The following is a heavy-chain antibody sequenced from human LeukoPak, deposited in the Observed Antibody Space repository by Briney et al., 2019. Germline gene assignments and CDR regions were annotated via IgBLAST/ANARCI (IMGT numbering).Heavy chain of an antibody. CDR1: GGSISSGDYY. J-gene: IGHJ4*02. CDR3: ARGSYLSAYYYGSGSPAQYYFDY. Sequence: SETLSLTCTVSGGSISSGDYYWSWIRQPPGKGLEWIGYIYYSGSTYYNPSLKSRVTISVDTSKNQFSLKLSSVTAADTAVYYCARGSYLSAYYYGSGSPAQYYFDYWGQGTLVTVSS. D-gene: IGHD3-10*01. CDR2: IYYSGST. V-gene: IGHV4-30-4*01.